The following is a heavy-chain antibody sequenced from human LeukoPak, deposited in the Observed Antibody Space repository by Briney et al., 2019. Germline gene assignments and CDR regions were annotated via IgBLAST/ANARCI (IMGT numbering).Heavy chain of an antibody. CDR3: AVLAVPAVGY. CDR2: IRASGD. CDR1: GVTLSTYA. V-gene: IGHV3-23*01. Sequence: GALRLSCAASGVTLSTYAMSWARQAPGKGLEWVSTIRASGDMSGDKSKNTLYLQMSNLRAEDTAVYHCAVLAVPAVGYWGQGTLVIVSS. D-gene: IGHD2-15*01. J-gene: IGHJ4*02.